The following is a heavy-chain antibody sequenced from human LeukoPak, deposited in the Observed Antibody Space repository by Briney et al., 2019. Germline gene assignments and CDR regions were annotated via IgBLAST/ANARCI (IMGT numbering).Heavy chain of an antibody. CDR3: ARGLHYNILTGGMDV. J-gene: IGHJ6*02. V-gene: IGHV4-34*01. D-gene: IGHD3-9*01. Sequence: SETLSLTCAVFGGSFSGYYWSWIRQSPEKGLEWIGEMSHTGATDYNPSLKSRVTVSVDTSKKQFSLNLRSVTAADTAVYYCARGLHYNILTGGMDVWGQGTTVIVSS. CDR1: GGSFSGYY. CDR2: MSHTGAT.